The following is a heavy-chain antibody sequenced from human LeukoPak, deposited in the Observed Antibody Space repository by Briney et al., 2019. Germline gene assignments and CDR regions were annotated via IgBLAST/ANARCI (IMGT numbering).Heavy chain of an antibody. D-gene: IGHD1-26*01. CDR1: GGSFSGYY. CDR3: ARSELLFDY. CDR2: INHSGST. J-gene: IGHJ4*02. V-gene: IGHV4-34*01. Sequence: SETLSLTCAVYGGSFSGYYWSWIRQPPGKGLEWIGEINHSGSTNYNPSLKSRVTISVGTSKNQFSLKLSSVTAADTAVYYCARSELLFDYWGQGTLVTVSS.